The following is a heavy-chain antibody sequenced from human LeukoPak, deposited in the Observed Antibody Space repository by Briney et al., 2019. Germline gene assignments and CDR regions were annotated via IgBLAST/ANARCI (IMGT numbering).Heavy chain of an antibody. J-gene: IGHJ5*02. CDR3: ARDAGYYDFWSGYFNHNWFDP. V-gene: IGHV4-59*01. CDR2: IYYSGST. D-gene: IGHD3-3*01. CDR1: GGSISSYY. Sequence: SETLSLTCTVSGGSISSYYWSWIRKPPGKGLEWIGYIYYSGSTNYNPSLKSRVTISVDTSKNQFSLKLSSVTAADTAVYYCARDAGYYDFWSGYFNHNWFDPWGQGTLVTVSS.